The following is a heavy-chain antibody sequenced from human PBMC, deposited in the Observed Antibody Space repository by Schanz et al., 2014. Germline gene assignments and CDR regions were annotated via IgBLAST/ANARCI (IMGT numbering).Heavy chain of an antibody. V-gene: IGHV1-46*01. Sequence: QVQLVQSGAEVKKPGASVKVSCKASGYTFTSDSMHWVRQAPGQGLEWMGRIVPIAGITNYAQKFQGRVTMTTDTSTGTAYMELRSLRSDDTALYYCTRGGYSYALSAFDIWGQGTMVTVSS. CDR1: GYTFTSDS. J-gene: IGHJ3*02. CDR3: TRGGYSYALSAFDI. CDR2: IVPIAGIT. D-gene: IGHD5-18*01.